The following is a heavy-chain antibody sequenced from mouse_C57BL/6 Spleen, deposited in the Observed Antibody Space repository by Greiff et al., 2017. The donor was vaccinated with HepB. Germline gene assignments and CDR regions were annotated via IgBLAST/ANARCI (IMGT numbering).Heavy chain of an antibody. CDR1: GYTFTNYW. CDR3: ARNDGNYGGDYFDY. D-gene: IGHD2-1*01. V-gene: IGHV1-63*01. J-gene: IGHJ2*01. CDR2: IYPGGGYT. Sequence: QVQLQQSGAELVRPGTSVKMSCKASGYTFTNYWIGWAKQRPGHGLEWIGDIYPGGGYTNYNEKFKGKATLTADKSSSTAYTQFSSLTSEDSAIYYCARNDGNYGGDYFDYWGQGTTLTVSS.